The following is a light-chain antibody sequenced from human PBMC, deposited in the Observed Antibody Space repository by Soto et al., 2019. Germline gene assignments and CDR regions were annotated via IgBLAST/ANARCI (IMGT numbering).Light chain of an antibody. J-gene: IGKJ1*01. V-gene: IGKV3-15*01. CDR2: GAS. Sequence: EIVLTQSPATLSLSLVGTATLSFMASQSVRTNFAWYQHKPGQSPRLLIYGASNRATGFPARFSGSGSGTEFTLTITGLQSDDFAVYYCQQYNDNWPTCGQGTKVDIK. CDR3: QQYNDNWPT. CDR1: QSVRTN.